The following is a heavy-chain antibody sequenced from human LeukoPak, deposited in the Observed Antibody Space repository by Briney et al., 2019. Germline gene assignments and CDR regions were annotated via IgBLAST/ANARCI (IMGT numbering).Heavy chain of an antibody. CDR1: GGSISSYY. D-gene: IGHD3-3*01. J-gene: IGHJ3*02. CDR2: IYTSWST. V-gene: IGHV4-4*07. Sequence: AETLSLTCTASGGSISSYYRSWVRQPAGKGLEWVWRIYTSWSTNYNPSLKCRFTMSVDTTTNQSSLKLSSVTAADTAVYYCSRFNTILDAFDSWGQGTMVTVPS. CDR3: SRFNTILDAFDS.